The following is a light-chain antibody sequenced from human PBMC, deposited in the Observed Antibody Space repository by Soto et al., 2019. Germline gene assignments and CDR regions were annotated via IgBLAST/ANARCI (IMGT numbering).Light chain of an antibody. CDR1: QSINTY. V-gene: IGKV3-20*01. J-gene: IGKJ1*01. CDR3: QQYGSSGT. Sequence: ENVLTQSPATLSLSPGEGATLSCRASQSINTYLAWYQQKPGQAPRLLIYGASNRATGIPDRFSGSGSGTDFTLTISRLEPEDFAVYYCQQYGSSGTFGQGTKVDIK. CDR2: GAS.